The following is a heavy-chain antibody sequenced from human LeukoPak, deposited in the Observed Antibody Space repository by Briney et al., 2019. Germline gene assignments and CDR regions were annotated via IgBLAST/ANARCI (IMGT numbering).Heavy chain of an antibody. CDR2: ISGSGGST. D-gene: IGHD3-10*01. Sequence: PGGSLRLSCAASGFTFSSYTMRWVRQAPGKGLEWVSAISGSGGSTYYTDSVKGRFTISRDNSKNTLYLQMNSLRADDTALYYCAKGLLLWFGEPGGFDCWGQGTLVTVSS. CDR3: AKGLLLWFGEPGGFDC. J-gene: IGHJ4*02. V-gene: IGHV3-23*01. CDR1: GFTFSSYT.